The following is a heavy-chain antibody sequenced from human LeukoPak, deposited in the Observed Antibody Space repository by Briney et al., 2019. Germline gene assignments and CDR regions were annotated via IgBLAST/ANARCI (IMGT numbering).Heavy chain of an antibody. J-gene: IGHJ5*02. CDR1: GYTFTGYY. D-gene: IGHD3/OR15-3a*01. V-gene: IGHV1-2*02. CDR3: ARVLGWGSYLVQDS. CDR2: INPNSGGT. Sequence: SVQVSCKASGYTFTGYYMHWVRQAPGQGLEWMGWINPNSGGTNYAQKFQGRVTMTRDTSISTAYMELSRLRSDDTAVYYCARVLGWGSYLVQDSWGQGTLVTVSS.